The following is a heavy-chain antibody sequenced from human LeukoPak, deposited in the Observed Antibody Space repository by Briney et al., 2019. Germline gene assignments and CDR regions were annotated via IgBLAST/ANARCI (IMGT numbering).Heavy chain of an antibody. V-gene: IGHV3-9*01. CDR2: ISWNSGSI. CDR1: GFTFDDYA. CDR3: AKGSGLDDAFDI. J-gene: IGHJ3*02. D-gene: IGHD1-26*01. Sequence: GGSLRLSCAASGFTFDDYAMHWVRQAPGKGLEWVSGISWNSGSIGYADSVKGRFTISRDNAKNSLYLRMNSLRAEDTALYYCAKGSGLDDAFDIWGQGTMVTVSS.